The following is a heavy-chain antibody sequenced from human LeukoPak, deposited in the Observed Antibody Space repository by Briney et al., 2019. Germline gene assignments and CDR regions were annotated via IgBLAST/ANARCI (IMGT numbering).Heavy chain of an antibody. D-gene: IGHD3-3*01. J-gene: IGHJ4*02. V-gene: IGHV3-23*01. Sequence: GGSLRLSCAASGFTFSSYAMSWVRQAPGNGLEWVSAISASGGSTYYADSVKGRFTISRDNSKNTLYLQMNSLRAEDTAVYYCAKDLWNSLAFDYWGQGTLVTVSS. CDR2: ISASGGST. CDR1: GFTFSSYA. CDR3: AKDLWNSLAFDY.